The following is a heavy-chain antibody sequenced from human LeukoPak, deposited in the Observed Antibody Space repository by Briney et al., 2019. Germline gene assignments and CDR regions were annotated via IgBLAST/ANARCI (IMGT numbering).Heavy chain of an antibody. J-gene: IGHJ6*03. Sequence: ASVKVSCKASGYTFTGYYMHWVRQAPGQGLEWMRWINPNSGGTNYAQKFQGRVTMTRDTSISTAYMELSRLRSDDTAVYYCARDYGDCSSTSCSPLYMDVWGKGTTVTVSS. CDR3: ARDYGDCSSTSCSPLYMDV. CDR2: INPNSGGT. V-gene: IGHV1-2*02. CDR1: GYTFTGYY. D-gene: IGHD2-2*01.